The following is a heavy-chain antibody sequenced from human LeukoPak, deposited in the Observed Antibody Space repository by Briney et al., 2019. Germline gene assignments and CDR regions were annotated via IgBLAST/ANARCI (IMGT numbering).Heavy chain of an antibody. V-gene: IGHV4-34*01. D-gene: IGHD1-14*01. CDR2: INHSGST. CDR3: ASLYRDY. CDR1: GGSFSGYY. Sequence: PSETLSLTCAVYGGSFSGYYWSWIRQPPGKGLEWIGEINHSGSTNYNPSLKSRVTISVDTSKNQFSLKPSSVTAADTAVYYCASLYRDYWGQGTLVTVYS. J-gene: IGHJ4*02.